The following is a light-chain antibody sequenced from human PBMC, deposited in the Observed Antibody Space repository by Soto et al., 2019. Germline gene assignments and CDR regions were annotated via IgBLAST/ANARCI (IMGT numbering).Light chain of an antibody. Sequence: LTQPASVSGSPGQSITFSCTGTSSDIGVYNYVSWYQQHPGKAPKLMIYEVNNRPSGVSNRFSGSKSGNTASLTISGLQAEDEADYYCSSYTTSNTYVFGTGTKVTVL. CDR1: SSDIGVYNY. J-gene: IGLJ1*01. CDR3: SSYTTSNTYV. CDR2: EVN. V-gene: IGLV2-14*01.